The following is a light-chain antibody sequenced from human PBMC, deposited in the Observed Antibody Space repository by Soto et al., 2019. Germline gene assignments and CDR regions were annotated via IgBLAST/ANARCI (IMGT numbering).Light chain of an antibody. CDR3: TSFSSSTYLYV. J-gene: IGLJ1*01. CDR2: QVT. V-gene: IGLV2-14*01. CDR1: TRDIAGYNY. Sequence: QSVLTHPASVCWSLGQSITISCTGTTRDIAGYNYISWYQQLPGKAPKLMIYQVTIRPSGISNRFSGSKSGNTASLTISGLQAEDDPDYYCTSFSSSTYLYVSGTGTKVTVL.